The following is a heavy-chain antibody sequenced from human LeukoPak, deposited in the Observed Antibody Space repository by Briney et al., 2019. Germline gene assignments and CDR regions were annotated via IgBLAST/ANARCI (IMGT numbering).Heavy chain of an antibody. CDR3: ARIPPLGEVAFDI. Sequence: PGGSLRLSCAASGFTFSSYSMNWVRQAPGKGLEWVSYISSSSSTIYYADSVKGRFTISRDNAKNSLYLQMNSLRAEDTAVYYCARIPPLGEVAFDIWGQGTMVTVSS. J-gene: IGHJ3*02. CDR2: ISSSSSTI. CDR1: GFTFSSYS. V-gene: IGHV3-48*01. D-gene: IGHD3-16*01.